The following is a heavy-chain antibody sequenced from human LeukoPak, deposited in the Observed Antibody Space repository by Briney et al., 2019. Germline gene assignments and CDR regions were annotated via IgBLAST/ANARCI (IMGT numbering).Heavy chain of an antibody. CDR1: GYTITNYG. CDR2: ISAYNGNT. D-gene: IGHD5-24*01. J-gene: IGHJ4*02. Sequence: ASVKVSCKASGYTITNYGISWVRQAPGQGLEWMGWISAYNGNTNYAQKFQGRVTITADESTSTAYMELSSLRSEDTAVYYCARVRDGYNSVYFDYWGQGTLVTVSS. CDR3: ARVRDGYNSVYFDY. V-gene: IGHV1-18*01.